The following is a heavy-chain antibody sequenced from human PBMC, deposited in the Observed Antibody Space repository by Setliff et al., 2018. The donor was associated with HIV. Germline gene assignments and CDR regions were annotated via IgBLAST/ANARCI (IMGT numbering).Heavy chain of an antibody. Sequence: SETLSLTCAVYGGSFSAYHWSWIRQTPGKGLEWLGEINHSGSTAYNLTLESRVSMSIDTSKNQFSLKLTSVTAEDTAIYYCARGRDYTGSWFRPFYLDFWGHGNLVTVSS. CDR3: ARGRDYTGSWFRPFYLDF. J-gene: IGHJ4*01. CDR2: INHSGST. V-gene: IGHV4-34*01. D-gene: IGHD3-3*01. CDR1: GGSFSAYH.